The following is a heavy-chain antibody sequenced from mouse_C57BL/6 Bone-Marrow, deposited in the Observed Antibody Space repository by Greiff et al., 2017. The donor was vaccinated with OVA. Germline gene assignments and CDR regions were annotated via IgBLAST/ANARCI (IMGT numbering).Heavy chain of an antibody. CDR1: GYTFTDYE. Sequence: QVQLQQSGAELVRPGASVTLSCKASGYTFTDYEMHWVKQTPVHGLEWIGAIDPETGGTAYNQKFKGKAILTADKSSSTAYMELRSLTSEDSAVYYCTRWPQLRLRDYAMDYWGQGTSVTVSS. D-gene: IGHD3-2*02. J-gene: IGHJ4*01. CDR2: IDPETGGT. V-gene: IGHV1-15*01. CDR3: TRWPQLRLRDYAMDY.